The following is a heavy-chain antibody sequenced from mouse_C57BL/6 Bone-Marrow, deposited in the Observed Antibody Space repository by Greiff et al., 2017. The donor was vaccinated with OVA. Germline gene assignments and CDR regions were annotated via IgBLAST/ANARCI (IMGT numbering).Heavy chain of an antibody. J-gene: IGHJ3*01. CDR3: ARRDGYGNPAY. CDR1: GYTFTSYG. D-gene: IGHD2-1*01. Sequence: LVESGAELARPGASVKLSCKASGYTFTSYGISWVKQRTGQGLEWIGEIYPRSGNTYYNEKFKGKATLTADKSSSTAYMELRSLTSEDSAVYFCARRDGYGNPAYWGQGTLVTVSA. V-gene: IGHV1-81*01. CDR2: IYPRSGNT.